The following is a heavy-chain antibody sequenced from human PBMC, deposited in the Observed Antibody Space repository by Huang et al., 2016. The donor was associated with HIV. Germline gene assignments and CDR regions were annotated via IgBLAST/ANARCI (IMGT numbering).Heavy chain of an antibody. CDR1: GFSFKSYG. CDR2: ISGSCGST. CDR3: AKGSGYTNGHGGYYYDS. D-gene: IGHD5-18*01. Sequence: EVQLLESGGGLVQPGGSLRLSCTASGFSFKSYGMSWVRQGPGRGRGWVAAISGSCGSTYYADSMKGRFTISRDNSKGTLYLQMTRPRGEDTAIYYCAKGSGYTNGHGGYYYDSWGQGIMVTVSS. V-gene: IGHV3-23*01. J-gene: IGHJ4*02.